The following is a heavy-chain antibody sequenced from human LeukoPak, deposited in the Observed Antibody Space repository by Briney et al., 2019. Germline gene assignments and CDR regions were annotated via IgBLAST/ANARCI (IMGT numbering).Heavy chain of an antibody. V-gene: IGHV4-59*01. J-gene: IGHJ6*02. CDR2: IYYSGST. CDR3: ARADPLGYYYYGMDV. Sequence: SETLSLTCTVSGGSISSYYWSWIRQPPGKGLEWIGYIYYSGSTNYNPSLKSRVTISVDTSKNQFSLKLSSATAADTAVYYCARADPLGYYYYGMDVWGQGTTVTVSS. CDR1: GGSISSYY.